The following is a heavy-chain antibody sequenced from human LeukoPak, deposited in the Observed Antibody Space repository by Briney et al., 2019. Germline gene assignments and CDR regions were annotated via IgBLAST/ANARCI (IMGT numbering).Heavy chain of an antibody. CDR3: ATSEEQQLVLEPYWFDP. V-gene: IGHV1-69*13. D-gene: IGHD6-13*01. J-gene: IGHJ5*02. CDR1: GYTFTTYG. CDR2: IIPIFGTA. Sequence: GASVKVSCKASGYTFTTYGFSWVRQAPGQGLEWMGGIIPIFGTANYAQKFQGRVTITADESTSTAYMELSSLRSEDTAVYYCATSEEQQLVLEPYWFDPWGQGTLVTVSS.